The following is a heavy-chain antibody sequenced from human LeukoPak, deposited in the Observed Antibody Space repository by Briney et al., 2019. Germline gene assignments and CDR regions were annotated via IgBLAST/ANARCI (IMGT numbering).Heavy chain of an antibody. V-gene: IGHV1-2*02. CDR1: GYTFTGYY. Sequence: ASVKVSCKASGYTFTGYYIHWVRQAPGQGPEWMGWINPDSGGTNYAQKFQGRVTMTRDTSISTAYMELSRLRSDDTAVYYCARLGVYYDFKSYYYMDVWGKGTTVTVSS. D-gene: IGHD3-3*01. J-gene: IGHJ6*03. CDR2: INPDSGGT. CDR3: ARLGVYYDFKSYYYMDV.